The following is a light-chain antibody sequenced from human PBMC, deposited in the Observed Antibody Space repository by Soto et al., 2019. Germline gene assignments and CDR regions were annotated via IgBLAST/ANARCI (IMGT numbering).Light chain of an antibody. CDR2: GAS. CDR3: QQYGSSPT. Sequence: LVLTQSPATLSLTPGTRATLSCRASQNISNYLIWYQQKPGQAPSLLIYGASSRATGIPDRFSGSGSGTDFPLPLSRLEPEYSAVDYCQQYGSSPTFGQGTKVDIK. J-gene: IGKJ1*01. CDR1: QNISNY. V-gene: IGKV3-20*01.